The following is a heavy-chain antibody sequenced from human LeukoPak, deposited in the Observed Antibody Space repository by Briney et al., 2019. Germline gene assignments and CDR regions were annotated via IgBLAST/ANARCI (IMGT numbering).Heavy chain of an antibody. J-gene: IGHJ4*02. V-gene: IGHV4-34*01. CDR1: GGSFSGYY. CDR2: INHSGST. CDR3: ARVGGYIAAAGTGDY. Sequence: SETLSLTCAVYGGSFSGYYWSWIRQPPGKGLEWIGEINHSGSTNYNPSLKSRVTISVDTSKNQFSLKLSSVTAADTAVYYCARVGGYIAAAGTGDYWGQGTLVTVFS. D-gene: IGHD6-13*01.